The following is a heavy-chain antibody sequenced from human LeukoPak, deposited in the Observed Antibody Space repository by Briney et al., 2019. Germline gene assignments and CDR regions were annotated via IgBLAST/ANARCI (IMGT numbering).Heavy chain of an antibody. CDR1: GFTFSTYA. V-gene: IGHV3-23*01. D-gene: IGHD3-10*01. CDR3: AKGFFTSGSYSHFDY. J-gene: IGHJ4*02. Sequence: GGSLRLSCAASGFTFSTYAISWVRQAPGKGLEWVSGVSGSGDKTYYADSVRGRFIITRDNSKNTLSLQMNSLRAEDTAVYYCAKGFFTSGSYSHFDYWGQGTLVTVSS. CDR2: VSGSGDKT.